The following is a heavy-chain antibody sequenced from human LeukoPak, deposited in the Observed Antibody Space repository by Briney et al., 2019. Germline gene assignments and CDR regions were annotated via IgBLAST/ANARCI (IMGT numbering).Heavy chain of an antibody. D-gene: IGHD2-15*01. CDR3: AARGEVVAGFDY. Sequence: PSETLSLTCAVYGGSFSGYYWSWIRQPPGKGLEWIGEINHSGSTNYNPSLKGRVTISVDTSKNQFSLKLSSVTAADTAVYYCAARGEVVAGFDYWGQGTLVTVSS. CDR1: GGSFSGYY. V-gene: IGHV4-34*01. CDR2: INHSGST. J-gene: IGHJ4*02.